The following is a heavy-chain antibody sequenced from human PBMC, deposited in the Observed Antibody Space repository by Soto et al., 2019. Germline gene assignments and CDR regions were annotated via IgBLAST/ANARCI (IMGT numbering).Heavy chain of an antibody. CDR3: ARDMTTLTTAYLQH. V-gene: IGHV3-21*01. J-gene: IGHJ1*01. CDR1: GFTFNTYS. CDR2: ISSSSSYI. Sequence: EVQLVESGGGLVKPGGSLRLSCAASGFTFNTYSMNWVRQAPGKGLEWVSSISSSSSYIYYADSVKGRFTISRDNAKNSLYLQMNSLRAEDTAMYYCARDMTTLTTAYLQHWGQGTLVTVSS. D-gene: IGHD4-17*01.